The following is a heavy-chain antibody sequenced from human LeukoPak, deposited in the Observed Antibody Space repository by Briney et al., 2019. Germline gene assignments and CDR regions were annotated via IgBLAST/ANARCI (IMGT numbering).Heavy chain of an antibody. V-gene: IGHV3-21*01. CDR3: ARDYNYYDSSGQDAFDI. Sequence: GSLRLSCAASGFTFSSYSMNWVRQAPGKGLEWVSSISSSSSYIYYADSVKGRFTISRDNAKNSLYLQMNSLRAEDTAVYYCARDYNYYDSSGQDAFDIWGQGTMVTVSS. D-gene: IGHD3-22*01. CDR2: ISSSSSYI. J-gene: IGHJ3*02. CDR1: GFTFSSYS.